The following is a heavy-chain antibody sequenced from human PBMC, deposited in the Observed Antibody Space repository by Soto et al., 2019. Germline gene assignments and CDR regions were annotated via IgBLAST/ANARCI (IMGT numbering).Heavy chain of an antibody. Sequence: SETLSLTSAFYGLSFSGYYWSWIRQPPGKGLEWIGEINHSGSTNYNPSLKSRVTISVDTSKNQFSLKLSSVTAADTAVYYCARLNSSGWYRRHRQGFIDYWGQGTLVTVSS. J-gene: IGHJ4*02. CDR1: GLSFSGYY. D-gene: IGHD6-19*01. CDR3: ARLNSSGWYRRHRQGFIDY. V-gene: IGHV4-34*01. CDR2: INHSGST.